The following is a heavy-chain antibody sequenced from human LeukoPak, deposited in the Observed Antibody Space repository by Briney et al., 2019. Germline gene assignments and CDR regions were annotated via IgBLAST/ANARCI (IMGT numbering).Heavy chain of an antibody. CDR3: ARDITMVRGVIEGIDY. CDR1: GFTFSSYE. V-gene: IGHV3-48*03. J-gene: IGHJ4*02. CDR2: ISCSGSTI. D-gene: IGHD3-10*01. Sequence: PGGSLRLSCAASGFTFSSYEMHWVRQAPGKGLEWVSYISCSGSTIYYADSVKGRSTISRDNAKNSLYLQMNSLRAEDAAVYYCARDITMVRGVIEGIDYWGQGTLVTVSS.